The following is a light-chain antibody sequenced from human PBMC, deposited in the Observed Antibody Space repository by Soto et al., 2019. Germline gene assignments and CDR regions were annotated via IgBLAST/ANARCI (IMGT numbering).Light chain of an antibody. J-gene: IGKJ4*01. CDR1: QSVSSY. CDR2: DAS. V-gene: IGKV3-11*01. CDR3: QQRSNWPPST. Sequence: EIVLTQSPATLSLSPGERATLSCRASQSVSSYLAWYQQKPGQAPRLLIYDASNRATGIPARFSGSGSGTDLTLTISCLEPEDCAVYYCQQRSNWPPSTFGGGTKVEIK.